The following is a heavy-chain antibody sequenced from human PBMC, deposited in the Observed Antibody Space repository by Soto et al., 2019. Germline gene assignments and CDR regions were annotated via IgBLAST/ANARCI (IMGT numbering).Heavy chain of an antibody. CDR2: ISAYNGNT. CDR1: GYTFTSYG. CDR3: AGFRYSSSYYYYGMDV. J-gene: IGHJ6*02. Sequence: ASVKVSCKAFGYTFTSYGISWVRQAPGQGLEWMGWISAYNGNTNYAQKLQGRVTMTTDTSTSTAYMELRSLRSDDTAVYYCAGFRYSSSYYYYGMDVGGQGTTVTVSS. V-gene: IGHV1-18*04. D-gene: IGHD6-6*01.